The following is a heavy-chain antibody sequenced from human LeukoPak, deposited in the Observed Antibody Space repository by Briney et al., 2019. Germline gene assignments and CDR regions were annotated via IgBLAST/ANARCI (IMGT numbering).Heavy chain of an antibody. J-gene: IGHJ4*02. V-gene: IGHV3-53*01. CDR3: ANRGH. CDR2: NYSGGTT. Sequence: PGGSLRLSCVASGFIVSSDFMSWVRQVPGKGLEWVSINYSGGTTNYADSVKGRFTISRDNSKNTLYLQMNRLRGEDTAVYYCANRGHWGQGTLVTVSS. CDR1: GFIVSSDF. D-gene: IGHD5-24*01.